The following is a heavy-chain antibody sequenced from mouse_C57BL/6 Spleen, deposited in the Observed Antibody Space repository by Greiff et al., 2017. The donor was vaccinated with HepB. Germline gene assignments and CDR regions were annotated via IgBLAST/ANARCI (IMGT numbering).Heavy chain of an antibody. J-gene: IGHJ1*03. D-gene: IGHD1-1*01. CDR1: GYTLTSYG. Sequence: VQLQQSGAELARPGASVKLSCKASGYTLTSYGISWVKQRTGQGLEWIGEIYPRSGNTYYNEKFKGKATLTADKSSSTAYMELRSLTSEDSAVYFCASSLITTVVAGYWYFDVWGTGTTVTVSS. V-gene: IGHV1-81*01. CDR3: ASSLITTVVAGYWYFDV. CDR2: IYPRSGNT.